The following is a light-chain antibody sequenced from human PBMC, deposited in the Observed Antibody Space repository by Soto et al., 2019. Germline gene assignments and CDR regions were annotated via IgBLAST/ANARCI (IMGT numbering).Light chain of an antibody. J-gene: IGKJ4*01. V-gene: IGKV3-11*01. CDR2: DAS. Sequence: VLTQSPASLSLSPGERATLSCRAGQSVSDYLAWYQQKPGQPPRLLFFDASNRATGVPARFSAGGSGTDFTLIISSLEPEDFAVYYCQQRVNWPPTFGGGTKEDIK. CDR1: QSVSDY. CDR3: QQRVNWPPT.